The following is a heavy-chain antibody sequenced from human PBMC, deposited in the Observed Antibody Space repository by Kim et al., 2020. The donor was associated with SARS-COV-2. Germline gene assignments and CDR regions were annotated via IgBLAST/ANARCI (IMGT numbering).Heavy chain of an antibody. Sequence: AITVKSRININPDTSKNQCSLQLNSVTPEDTAVYYCARILYYDMSDWFDPWGQGTLVTVSS. V-gene: IGHV6-1*01. D-gene: IGHD3-9*01. J-gene: IGHJ5*02. CDR3: ARILYYDMSDWFDP.